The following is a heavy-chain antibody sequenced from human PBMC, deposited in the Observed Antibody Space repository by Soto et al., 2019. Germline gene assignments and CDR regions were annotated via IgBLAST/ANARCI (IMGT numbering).Heavy chain of an antibody. CDR2: TYYRSKWYN. CDR3: ARDRSGSGWFNAFDI. Sequence: PSQTLSLTCAISGDSVFSSTAALNWIRQSPSRGLEWLGRTYYRSKWYNDYAVSVKSRITINPDTSKHQFSLQLNSVTPEDTAVYYCARDRSGSGWFNAFDIWGHGTMVTVSS. D-gene: IGHD6-19*01. V-gene: IGHV6-1*01. CDR1: GDSVFSSTAA. J-gene: IGHJ3*02.